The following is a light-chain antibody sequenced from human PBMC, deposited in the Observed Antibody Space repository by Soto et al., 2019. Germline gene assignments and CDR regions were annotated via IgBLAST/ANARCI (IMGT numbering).Light chain of an antibody. CDR3: GSSDSSLSAYV. Sequence: QSVLTQPPSVSAAPGQKVTISCSGSSSNIGGNSVSWYQQFPGTAPKLLIYDDDKRPSGIPDRFSGSKSGTSATLGITGFQTGDEADYYCGSSDSSLSAYVFATGTKVTVL. CDR1: SSNIGGNS. J-gene: IGLJ1*01. CDR2: DDD. V-gene: IGLV1-51*01.